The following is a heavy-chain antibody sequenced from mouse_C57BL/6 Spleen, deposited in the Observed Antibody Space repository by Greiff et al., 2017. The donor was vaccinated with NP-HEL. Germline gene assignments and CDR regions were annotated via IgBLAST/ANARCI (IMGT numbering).Heavy chain of an antibody. D-gene: IGHD1-1*01. CDR3: ARNYGSSFYYAMDY. J-gene: IGHJ4*01. Sequence: KLVEWVAYISSGRSTIYYADTVKGRFTISRDNAKNTLFLQMTSLRSEDTAMYYCARNYGSSFYYAMDYWGQGTSVTVSS. CDR2: ISSGRSTI. V-gene: IGHV5-17*01.